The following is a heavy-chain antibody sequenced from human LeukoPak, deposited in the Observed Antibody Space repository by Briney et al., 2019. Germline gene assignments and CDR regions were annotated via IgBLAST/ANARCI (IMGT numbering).Heavy chain of an antibody. J-gene: IGHJ4*02. CDR2: LYYSGST. V-gene: IGHV4-39*07. CDR1: GGAISSSSYY. Sequence: SETLSLTCAVSGGAISSSSYYWGWIRQPPGKGLEWIGTLYYSGSTDYNLSLKRRVTISLDTSKNQFSLRLRSVTAADTAVYYCARIRPITMIVNDEQYFGYWGQGTLVTVSS. CDR3: ARIRPITMIVNDEQYFGY. D-gene: IGHD3-22*01.